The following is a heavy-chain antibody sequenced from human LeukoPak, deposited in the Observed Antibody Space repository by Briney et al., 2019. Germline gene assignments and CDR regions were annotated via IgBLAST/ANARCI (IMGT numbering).Heavy chain of an antibody. V-gene: IGHV3-74*01. Sequence: GGSLRLSCAASGFTFSSYWMQWVRQAPGKGLLWVSRINSDGSSTNYAGSVKGRFTISRDNAKSTLYVQMNSLRAEDTAVYYCAARGYCSGTSCLLEYWGQGTLVTVSS. CDR2: INSDGSST. CDR1: GFTFSSYW. D-gene: IGHD2-2*01. CDR3: AARGYCSGTSCLLEY. J-gene: IGHJ4*02.